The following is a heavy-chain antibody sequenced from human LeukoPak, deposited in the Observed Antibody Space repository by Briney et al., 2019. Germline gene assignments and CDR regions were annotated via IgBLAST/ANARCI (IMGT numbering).Heavy chain of an antibody. V-gene: IGHV3-7*02. CDR1: GFTFNNYW. D-gene: IGHD6-19*01. CDR2: IKQGGSEK. Sequence: GGSLRLSCAASGFTFNNYWMNWVCQAPGKGLEWVAMIKQGGSEKYYVDSVKGRFTISRDNAKKSLYLQMNSLRAEDTAVYYCVAGKEKWGQGTLVTVSS. J-gene: IGHJ4*02. CDR3: VAGKEK.